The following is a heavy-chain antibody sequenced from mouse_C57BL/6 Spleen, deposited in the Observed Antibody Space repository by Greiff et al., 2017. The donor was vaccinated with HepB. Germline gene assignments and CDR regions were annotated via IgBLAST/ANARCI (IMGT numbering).Heavy chain of an antibody. D-gene: IGHD1-1*01. CDR2: ISSGGDYI. Sequence: EVQLVESGEGLVKPGGSLKLSCAASGFTFSSYAMSWVRQTPEKRLEWVAYISSGGDYIYYADTVKGRFTISRDNARNTLYLQMSSLKSEDTAMYYCTRAYGSSYVKAMDYWGQGTSVTVSS. V-gene: IGHV5-9-1*02. CDR1: GFTFSSYA. J-gene: IGHJ4*01. CDR3: TRAYGSSYVKAMDY.